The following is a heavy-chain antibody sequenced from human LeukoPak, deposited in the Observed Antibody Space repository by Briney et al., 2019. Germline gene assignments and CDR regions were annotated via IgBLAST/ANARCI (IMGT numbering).Heavy chain of an antibody. Sequence: PSETLSLTCAVYGGSFSGYYWSWIRQPPGKGLEWIGEINHSGSTNYNPSLKSRVTISVDTPKNQFSLKLSSVTAADTAVYYRARGFLLRYFDWLKGDAFDIWGQGTMVTVSS. J-gene: IGHJ3*02. V-gene: IGHV4-34*01. D-gene: IGHD3-9*01. CDR2: INHSGST. CDR3: ARGFLLRYFDWLKGDAFDI. CDR1: GGSFSGYY.